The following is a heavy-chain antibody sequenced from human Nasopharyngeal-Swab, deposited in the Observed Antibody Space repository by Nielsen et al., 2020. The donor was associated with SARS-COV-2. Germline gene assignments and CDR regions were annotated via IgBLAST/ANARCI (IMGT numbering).Heavy chain of an antibody. Sequence: GGSLRLSCVVSGFTFSDHWMSWVRQAPGKGLDWVSGSSGSGTFTYYADAVKGRFTVSRDNSQNTLYLHMNSLRAEDTAVYYCAKDGGGSSSLNWFDPWGQGTLVTVSS. CDR3: AKDGGGSSSLNWFDP. CDR1: GFTFSDHW. D-gene: IGHD1-26*01. CDR2: SSGSGTFT. V-gene: IGHV3-23*01. J-gene: IGHJ5*02.